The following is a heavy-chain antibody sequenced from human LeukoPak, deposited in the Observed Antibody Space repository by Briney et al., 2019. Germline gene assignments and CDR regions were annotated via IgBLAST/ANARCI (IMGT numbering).Heavy chain of an antibody. V-gene: IGHV4-39*01. CDR3: ARLFGCSGGSCYFDY. CDR1: GGSISTSSYY. Sequence: SETLSLTCTVSGGSISTSSYYWAWIRQPPGKGLESIGSINYSGSTYYTASLKSRVTISVDTSKNQFSLRLRSVSAADTTVYYCARLFGCSGGSCYFDYWGQGTLVTVSS. J-gene: IGHJ4*02. D-gene: IGHD2-15*01. CDR2: INYSGST.